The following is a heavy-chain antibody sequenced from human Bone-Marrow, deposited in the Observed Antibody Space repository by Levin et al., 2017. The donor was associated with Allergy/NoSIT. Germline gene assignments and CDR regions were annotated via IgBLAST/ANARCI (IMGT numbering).Heavy chain of an antibody. CDR3: ARGLRSGFRSGPGIAVAGPPDGMDV. CDR2: IYYSGST. D-gene: IGHD6-19*01. J-gene: IGHJ6*02. CDR1: GGSVSSGSYY. Sequence: SETLSLTCTVSGGSVSSGSYYWSWIRQPPGKGLEWIGYIYYSGSTNYNPSLKSRVTISVDTSKNQFSLKLSSVTAADTAVYYCARGLRSGFRSGPGIAVAGPPDGMDVWGQGTTVTVSS. V-gene: IGHV4-61*01.